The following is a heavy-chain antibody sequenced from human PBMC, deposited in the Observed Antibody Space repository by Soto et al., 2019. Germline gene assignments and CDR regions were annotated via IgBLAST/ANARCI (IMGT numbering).Heavy chain of an antibody. J-gene: IGHJ4*02. Sequence: ASVKVSCKASGYAFSNYGISWVRQAPGQGLEWMGWISADNGNTKYAQKFQGRVTMTIETSTSTAYMELRTLRSDDTAVHYCSRCARPVAESEESYTAFDLWGEGTLVTVCS. CDR3: SRCARPVAESEESYTAFDL. CDR2: ISADNGNT. CDR1: GYAFSNYG. D-gene: IGHD2-2*01. V-gene: IGHV1-18*01.